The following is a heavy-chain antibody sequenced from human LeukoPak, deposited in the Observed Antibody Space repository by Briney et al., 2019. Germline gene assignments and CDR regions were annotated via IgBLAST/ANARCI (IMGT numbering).Heavy chain of an antibody. V-gene: IGHV4-31*03. Sequence: SQALSLTCTVSGGSISSGGYYWSWSRQHPGKGLEWIGYIYYSGSTYYNPSLKSRVTISVDTSKNQFSLKLSFVTAADTAVYYCARSVYSSSVDSWGQGTLVTVSS. D-gene: IGHD6-6*01. CDR1: GGSISSGGYY. CDR3: ARSVYSSSVDS. J-gene: IGHJ4*02. CDR2: IYYSGST.